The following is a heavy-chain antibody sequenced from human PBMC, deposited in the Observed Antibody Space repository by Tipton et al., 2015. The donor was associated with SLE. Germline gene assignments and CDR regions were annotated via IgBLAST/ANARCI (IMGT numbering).Heavy chain of an antibody. D-gene: IGHD7-27*01. J-gene: IGHJ4*02. Sequence: SLRLSCAASGFTVSSNYMSWVRQAPGKGLEWVSVIYSGGSTYYADSVKGRFTISRDNAKNSLYLQMNSLRAEDTAVYYCARDGVTGEFDYWGQGTLVTVSS. CDR2: IYSGGST. CDR1: GFTVSSNY. V-gene: IGHV3-53*01. CDR3: ARDGVTGEFDY.